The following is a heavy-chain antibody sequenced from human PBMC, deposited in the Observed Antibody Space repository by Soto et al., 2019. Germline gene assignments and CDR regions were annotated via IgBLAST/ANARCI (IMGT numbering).Heavy chain of an antibody. Sequence: QVQLVQSGAEVKKSGASVKVSCKASGYTFTKYGISWVRQAPGQGLEGMGWISTYNGNTNYAQKLQGRVTMTTDAVTGTAYMEFRSLRSDDTAVDDCARTSIVSRRRGDDAFDIWGRGTMVTVSS. D-gene: IGHD6-6*01. J-gene: IGHJ3*02. CDR3: ARTSIVSRRRGDDAFDI. CDR1: GYTFTKYG. CDR2: ISTYNGNT. V-gene: IGHV1-18*01.